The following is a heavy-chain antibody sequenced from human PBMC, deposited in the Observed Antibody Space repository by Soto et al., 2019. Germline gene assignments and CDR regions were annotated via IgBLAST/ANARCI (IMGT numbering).Heavy chain of an antibody. V-gene: IGHV3-15*01. D-gene: IGHD4-4*01. CDR1: GFTFSNAW. CDR2: IKSKTDGETT. CDR3: TSVTTQGGSYYYYYYMDV. Sequence: GGSLRLSCAASGFTFSNAWMSWVRQAPGKGLEWVGRIKSKTDGETTDYAAPVKGRFTISRDDSKNTLYLQMNSLKTEDTAVYYFTSVTTQGGSYYYYYYMDVWGKGTTVTVSS. J-gene: IGHJ6*03.